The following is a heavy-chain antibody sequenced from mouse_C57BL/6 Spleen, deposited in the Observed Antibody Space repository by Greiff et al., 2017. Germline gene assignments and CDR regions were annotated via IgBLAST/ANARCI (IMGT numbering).Heavy chain of an antibody. CDR1: GFTFSNYW. D-gene: IGHD4-1*01. V-gene: IGHV6-3*01. CDR2: IRLKSDNYAT. CDR3: TEGWDGAMDY. Sequence: EVKLVESGGGLVQPGGSMKLSCVASGFTFSNYWMNWVRQSPEKGLEWVAQIRLKSDNYATHYAESVKGRFTISRDDSKSSVYLQMNNLRAEDTGIYYCTEGWDGAMDYWGQGTSVTVSS. J-gene: IGHJ4*01.